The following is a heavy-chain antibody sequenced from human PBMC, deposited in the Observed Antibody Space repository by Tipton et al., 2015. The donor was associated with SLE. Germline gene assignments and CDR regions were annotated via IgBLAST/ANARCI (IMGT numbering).Heavy chain of an antibody. Sequence: TLSLTCAVYGGSFSGYYWRWIRQPPGKGLEWIGEINHSGSTNYNPSLKSRVTISAVTSKNQFSLRVSSVTAADTAVYYCARAGTGTAWGTFDIWGPGTMVTVSS. CDR2: INHSGST. D-gene: IGHD1-14*01. J-gene: IGHJ3*02. CDR1: GGSFSGYY. CDR3: ARAGTGTAWGTFDI. V-gene: IGHV4-34*01.